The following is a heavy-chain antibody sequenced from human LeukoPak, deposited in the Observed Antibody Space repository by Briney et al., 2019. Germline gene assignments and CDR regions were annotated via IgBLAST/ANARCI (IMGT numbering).Heavy chain of an antibody. V-gene: IGHV1-2*02. CDR1: GYTFTTYN. CDR2: INPNSGGT. CDR3: ARDAPAYCSSTSCYTNWFDP. J-gene: IGHJ5*02. Sequence: ASVKVSCKASGYTFTTYNINWVRQAPGQGLEWMGWINPNSGGTNYAQKFQGRVTMTRDTSISTAYMELSRLRSDDTTVYYCARDAPAYCSSTSCYTNWFDPWGQGTLVTVSS. D-gene: IGHD2-2*02.